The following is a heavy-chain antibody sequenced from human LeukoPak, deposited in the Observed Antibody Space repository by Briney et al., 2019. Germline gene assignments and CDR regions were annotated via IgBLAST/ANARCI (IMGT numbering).Heavy chain of an antibody. CDR2: VNWNGGST. D-gene: IGHD6-19*01. CDR1: GFTLNDYG. V-gene: IGHV3-20*04. CDR3: ARDGRSGWYTDQ. Sequence: GGSLRLSCAASGFTLNDYGMSWVRQAPGKGLEWVAGVNWNGGSTDYVDSLKGRFTISRDNAKNSLYLQMNSLRAEDTAFYYCARDGRSGWYTDQWGQGTLVTVSS. J-gene: IGHJ4*02.